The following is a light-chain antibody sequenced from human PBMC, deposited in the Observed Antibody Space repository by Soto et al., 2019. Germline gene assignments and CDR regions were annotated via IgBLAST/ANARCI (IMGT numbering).Light chain of an antibody. CDR3: QQSYSTPIT. J-gene: IGKJ3*01. Sequence: TVLTQSTGTLSVSAPESGTDXRLASPSVSSDLAWYQQKPGQAPRLLIYGASTRATGIPARFSGSGSGTDFTLTISSLQPEDFATYYCQQSYSTPITFGPGTKVDIK. CDR2: GAS. V-gene: IGKV3-15*01. CDR1: PSVSSD.